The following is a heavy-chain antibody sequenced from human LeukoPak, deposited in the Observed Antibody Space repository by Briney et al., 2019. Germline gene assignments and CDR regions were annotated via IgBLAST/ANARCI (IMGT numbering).Heavy chain of an antibody. CDR1: GGTFSSYA. V-gene: IGHV1-69*06. Sequence: SVKVSCKASGGTFSSYAISWVRQAPGQGLEWMGGIIPIFGTANYAQKFQGRVTITADKSTSTAYMELSSLRSEDTAVYYCARATYYYDSSGYPRFDYWGQGTLVTVSS. CDR3: ARATYYYDSSGYPRFDY. CDR2: IIPIFGTA. D-gene: IGHD3-22*01. J-gene: IGHJ4*02.